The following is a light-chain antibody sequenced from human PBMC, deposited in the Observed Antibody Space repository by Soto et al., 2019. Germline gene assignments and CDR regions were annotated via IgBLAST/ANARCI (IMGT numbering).Light chain of an antibody. J-gene: IGLJ1*01. CDR2: NNN. CDR1: SSNIGTNA. Sequence: VLTQPPSASGTPGQRVTISCSGGSSNIGTNAVNWYQQLPGTAPKLLIYNNNQRPSGVPDRFSGSKSGTSASLAISGLQSEDEADYYCAAWDDSRNGYVLGTGTKVTVL. V-gene: IGLV1-44*01. CDR3: AAWDDSRNGYV.